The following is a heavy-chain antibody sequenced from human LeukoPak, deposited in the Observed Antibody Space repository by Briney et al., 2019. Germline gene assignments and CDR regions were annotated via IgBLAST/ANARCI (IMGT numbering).Heavy chain of an antibody. CDR1: GFTFSSYS. CDR2: ISNDGNNK. V-gene: IGHV3-30*03. J-gene: IGHJ4*02. Sequence: GGSLRLSCAASGFTFSSYSMNWVRQAPGKGLEWVAVISNDGNNKYYVDSVKGRFTISRDNSKNTLYLQMNSLRAEDTAVYYCARGLVGAAGGYYFDYWGQGTLVTVSS. CDR3: ARGLVGAAGGYYFDY. D-gene: IGHD1-26*01.